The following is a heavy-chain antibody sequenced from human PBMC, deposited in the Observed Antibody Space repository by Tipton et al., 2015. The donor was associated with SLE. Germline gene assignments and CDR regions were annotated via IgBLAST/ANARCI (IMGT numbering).Heavy chain of an antibody. J-gene: IGHJ1*01. CDR3: ARDEGYFQH. Sequence: QSGAEVKKPGSSVKVSCKASGGTFSSYAISWVRQAPGQGLEWMGWISAYNGNTDYAQKFQGKVTMTTDTSTTTVYMELRSLRSDDTAVYYCARDEGYFQHWGQGTLVTVSS. V-gene: IGHV1-18*01. CDR1: GGTFSSYA. CDR2: ISAYNGNT.